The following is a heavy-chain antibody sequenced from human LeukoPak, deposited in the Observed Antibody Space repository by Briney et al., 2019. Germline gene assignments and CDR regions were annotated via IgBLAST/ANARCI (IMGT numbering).Heavy chain of an antibody. CDR1: GYTFTGYY. Sequence: ASVKVSCRASGYTFTGYYMHWVRQAPGQGLEWMGWINPNSGGTNYAQKFQGRVTMTRDTSISTAYMELSRLRSDDTAVYYCARGAGLVIKVLDYWGQGTLVTVSS. J-gene: IGHJ4*02. D-gene: IGHD3/OR15-3a*01. CDR3: ARGAGLVIKVLDY. CDR2: INPNSGGT. V-gene: IGHV1-2*02.